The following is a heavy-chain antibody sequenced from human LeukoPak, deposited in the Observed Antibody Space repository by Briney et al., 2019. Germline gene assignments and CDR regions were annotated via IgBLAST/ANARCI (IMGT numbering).Heavy chain of an antibody. V-gene: IGHV1-2*02. Sequence: GASVKVSCKASGYTFTGYYMHWVRQAPGQGLEWMGWINPNSGGTNYAQKFQGRVTMTRDTSISTAYMELSRLRSDDTAVYYCARESPLDIVVVPAAFDYWGQGTLVTVSS. J-gene: IGHJ4*02. CDR2: INPNSGGT. D-gene: IGHD2-2*01. CDR3: ARESPLDIVVVPAAFDY. CDR1: GYTFTGYY.